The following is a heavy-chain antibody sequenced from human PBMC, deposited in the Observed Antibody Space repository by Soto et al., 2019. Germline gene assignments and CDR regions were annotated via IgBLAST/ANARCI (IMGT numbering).Heavy chain of an antibody. CDR3: ARDRGFFDGDYYDYYGMDV. CDR1: GFTFSSYG. J-gene: IGHJ6*02. V-gene: IGHV3-33*01. Sequence: QVQLVESGGGVVQPGRSLRLSCAASGFTFSSYGMHWVRQAPGKGLEWVAVIWYDGSNKYYADSVKGRFTISRDNSKNTLYLQMNSLRAEDTAVYYCARDRGFFDGDYYDYYGMDVWGQGTTVTVSS. CDR2: IWYDGSNK. D-gene: IGHD4-17*01.